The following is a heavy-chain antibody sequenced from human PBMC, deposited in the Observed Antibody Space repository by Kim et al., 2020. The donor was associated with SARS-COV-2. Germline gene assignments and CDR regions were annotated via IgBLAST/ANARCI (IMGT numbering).Heavy chain of an antibody. V-gene: IGHV7-4-1*02. J-gene: IGHJ5*02. CDR2: INTNTGNP. D-gene: IGHD3-3*01. CDR3: AGESGYYDFWSGRPGFAP. Sequence: ASVKVSCKASGYTFTSYAMNWVRQAPGQGLEWMGWINTNTGNPTYAQGFTGRFVFSLDTSVSTAYLQISSLKAEDTAVYYCAGESGYYDFWSGRPGFAPGGQGTLVTVSS. CDR1: GYTFTSYA.